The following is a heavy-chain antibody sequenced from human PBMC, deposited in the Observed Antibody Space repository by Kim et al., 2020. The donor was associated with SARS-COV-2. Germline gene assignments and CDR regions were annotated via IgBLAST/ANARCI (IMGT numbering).Heavy chain of an antibody. Sequence: AASVKGRFTISRDNLKNSLYLQMNSLRGEDTAVYYCAKVSTFYGSSKGDSWGQGTLVTVSS. J-gene: IGHJ4*02. V-gene: IGHV3-23*01. CDR3: AKVSTFYGSSKGDS. D-gene: IGHD3-10*01.